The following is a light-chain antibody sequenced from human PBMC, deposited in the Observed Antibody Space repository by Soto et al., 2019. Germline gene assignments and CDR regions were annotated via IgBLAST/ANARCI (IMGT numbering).Light chain of an antibody. V-gene: IGKV3-20*01. CDR1: QSVSSIY. CDR3: QQDGSSRLT. CDR2: GAS. Sequence: EIVLTQSPGTLTLSPGERAPLSCRASQSVSSIYLAWYQQKPGQAPRLLIYGASSRATGIPDRFSGSGSGTDFTLTISRQDTEDFTVNYCQQDGSSRLTFGQGTKVEI. J-gene: IGKJ1*01.